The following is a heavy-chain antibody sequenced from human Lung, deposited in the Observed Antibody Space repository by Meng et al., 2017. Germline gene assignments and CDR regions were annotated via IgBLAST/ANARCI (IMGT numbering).Heavy chain of an antibody. Sequence: QVQLQQWREVLLKPSETLSLPCVVSGGSFSDYYWSWIRQPPGKGLEWIGEINHSGSTNYNPSLESRATISVDTSQNNLSLKLSSVTAADSAVYYCARGPTTMAHDFDYWGQGTLVTVSS. J-gene: IGHJ4*02. V-gene: IGHV4-34*01. CDR1: GGSFSDYY. D-gene: IGHD4-11*01. CDR3: ARGPTTMAHDFDY. CDR2: INHSGST.